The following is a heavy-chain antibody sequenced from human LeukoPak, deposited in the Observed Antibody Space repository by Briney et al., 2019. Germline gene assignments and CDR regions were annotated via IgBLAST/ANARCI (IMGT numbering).Heavy chain of an antibody. D-gene: IGHD1-7*01. CDR3: ARRPAGTRTFDY. CDR1: GYSFTSYW. Sequence: GESLKISCKGSGYSFTSYWIGWVRQMPGKGLEWMGVIYGADYTTIYSPPFHGQIIISADKSISTAYLQWTSLKASDTAMYYCARRPAGTRTFDYWGQGALVTVSS. J-gene: IGHJ4*02. V-gene: IGHV5-51*01. CDR2: IYGADYTT.